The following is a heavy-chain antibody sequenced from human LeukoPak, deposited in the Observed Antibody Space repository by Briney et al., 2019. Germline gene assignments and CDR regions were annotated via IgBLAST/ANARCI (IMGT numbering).Heavy chain of an antibody. CDR3: ARGFMVRGVIEYDY. CDR2: IIPIFGTA. Sequence: SVKVSCKASGGTFSSYAISWVRQAPGQGLEWMGEIIPIFGTANYAQKFQGRVTITADESTSTAYMELSSLRSEDAAVYYCARGFMVRGVIEYDYWGQGTLVTVSS. CDR1: GGTFSSYA. J-gene: IGHJ4*02. D-gene: IGHD3-10*01. V-gene: IGHV1-69*13.